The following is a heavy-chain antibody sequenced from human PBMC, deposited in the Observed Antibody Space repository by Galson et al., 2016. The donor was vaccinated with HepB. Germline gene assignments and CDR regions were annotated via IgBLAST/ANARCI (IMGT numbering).Heavy chain of an antibody. CDR3: ARDGELGGSYYGRDFDI. V-gene: IGHV3-21*01. CDR2: ISSRSNYI. Sequence: SLRLSCAAPGFTFSSYSMNWVRQAPGKGLEWVSSISSRSNYIYYADSVTGRFTISRDNAKNSLYLQMNSLRAEDTALYYCARDGELGGSYYGRDFDIWGQGTMVTVSS. CDR1: GFTFSSYS. D-gene: IGHD1-26*01. J-gene: IGHJ3*02.